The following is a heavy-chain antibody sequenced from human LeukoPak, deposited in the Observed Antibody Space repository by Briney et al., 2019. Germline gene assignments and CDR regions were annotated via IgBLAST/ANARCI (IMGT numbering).Heavy chain of an antibody. V-gene: IGHV1-24*01. Sequence: GASVKVSCKVSGYTLTELSMHWVRQAPGKGLEWMGGFDPEDGETIYAQKFQGRVTMTEDTSTDTAYMELSSLRSEDTAMYYCAISWGIAVAGHVGAFDYWGQGTLVTVSS. CDR1: GYTLTELS. D-gene: IGHD6-19*01. CDR2: FDPEDGET. J-gene: IGHJ4*02. CDR3: AISWGIAVAGHVGAFDY.